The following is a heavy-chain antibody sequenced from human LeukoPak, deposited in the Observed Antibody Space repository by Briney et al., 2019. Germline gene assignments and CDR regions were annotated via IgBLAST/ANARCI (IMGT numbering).Heavy chain of an antibody. CDR3: ARATLDYGDIFFDY. V-gene: IGHV4-39*01. CDR1: GGSTSSSSYY. CDR2: IYYSGST. J-gene: IGHJ4*02. D-gene: IGHD4-17*01. Sequence: SETLSLTCTVSGGSTSSSSYYWGWIRQPPGKGLEWIGRIYYSGSTYYNPSLKSRVTISVDTSKNQFSLKLSSVTAADTAVYYCARATLDYGDIFFDYWGQGTLVTVSS.